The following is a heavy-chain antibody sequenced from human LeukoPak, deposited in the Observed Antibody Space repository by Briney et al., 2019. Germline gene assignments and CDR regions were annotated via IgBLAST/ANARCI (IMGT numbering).Heavy chain of an antibody. V-gene: IGHV4-59*08. Sequence: SETLSLTCAVSGGSITSFYWSWIRQPPGKGLGWMGYIYSSGNTNYNPSLKSRLTISIDPSKNHFTLKLTSVTAADTAVYYCGRGGKYGTYPLYYYYGMDVWGQGTTVTVSS. CDR2: IYSSGNT. D-gene: IGHD1-26*01. CDR3: GRGGKYGTYPLYYYYGMDV. CDR1: GGSITSFY. J-gene: IGHJ6*02.